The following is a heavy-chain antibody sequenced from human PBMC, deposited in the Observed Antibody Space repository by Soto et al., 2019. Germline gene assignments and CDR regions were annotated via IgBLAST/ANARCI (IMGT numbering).Heavy chain of an antibody. J-gene: IGHJ3*02. CDR2: VYYTGKT. D-gene: IGHD3-22*01. CDR3: ARGYYDPSGQIRTVDI. V-gene: IGHV4-59*01. CDR1: GASISSSY. Sequence: SETLSLTCTVSGASISSSYWIWIRQSPGNGLEWIGYVYYTGKTNYNPSLKSRVTISVDTSKNQFSLKLNSLTPPDPALYYSARGYYDPSGQIRTVDICGQGTMVSVS.